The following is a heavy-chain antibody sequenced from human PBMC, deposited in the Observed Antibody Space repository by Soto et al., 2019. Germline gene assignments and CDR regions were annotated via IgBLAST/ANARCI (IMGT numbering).Heavy chain of an antibody. Sequence: LRLSCAASGITFRSYAMSWVRQAPGKGLEWVSSLSGSGGSTYYADSVKGRFTISRDNSKNTLYLQINSLRVEDTAIYYCAKDGDSSNRPFDYWGQGTLVTVSS. CDR2: LSGSGGST. CDR1: GITFRSYA. V-gene: IGHV3-23*01. CDR3: AKDGDSSNRPFDY. J-gene: IGHJ4*02. D-gene: IGHD6-13*01.